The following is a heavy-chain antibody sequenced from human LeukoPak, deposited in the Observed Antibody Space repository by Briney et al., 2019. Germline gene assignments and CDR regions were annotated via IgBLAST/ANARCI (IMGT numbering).Heavy chain of an antibody. D-gene: IGHD3-22*01. Sequence: TGGSLRLSCEGSAFIFSGHWMNWVRQTPGKGLEWVSGISGSSGSTNYADSVKGRFTISRDKSKNTLHLQMNSLRAEDTAVCYCAKSYYYDSSGQYYFDHWGQGTLVTVSS. J-gene: IGHJ4*02. CDR2: ISGSSGST. V-gene: IGHV3-23*01. CDR1: AFIFSGHW. CDR3: AKSYYYDSSGQYYFDH.